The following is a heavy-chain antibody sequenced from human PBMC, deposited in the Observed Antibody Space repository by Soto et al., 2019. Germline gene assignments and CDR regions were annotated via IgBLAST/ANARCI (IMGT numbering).Heavy chain of an antibody. Sequence: PSQTLSLTCVGSGDTVPSNSVAWNWVRQSPSRGLEWLGRTYYRSRWYSDYAVSVRSRIDINADTSKNQVSLQLNSVTPEDTAVYYCARSEGDSDYYYYGMDVWGQETTVTVSS. CDR2: TYYRSRWYS. J-gene: IGHJ6*02. V-gene: IGHV6-1*01. CDR1: GDTVPSNSVA. D-gene: IGHD3-16*01. CDR3: ARSEGDSDYYYYGMDV.